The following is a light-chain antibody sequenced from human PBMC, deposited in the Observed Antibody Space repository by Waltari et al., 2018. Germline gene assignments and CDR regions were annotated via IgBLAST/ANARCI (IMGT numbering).Light chain of an antibody. CDR3: QHYESLPVT. CDR2: HGS. J-gene: IGKJ1*01. Sequence: EIVLTQSPGTLSLSPGERATLSCRASQSISKYLAWYQQKPGQAPRLLIYHGSSRAAGIPDRFSGSGSGTDFSLTISRLEPEDFAVYYCQHYESLPVTFGQGTKVEIK. CDR1: QSISKY. V-gene: IGKV3-20*01.